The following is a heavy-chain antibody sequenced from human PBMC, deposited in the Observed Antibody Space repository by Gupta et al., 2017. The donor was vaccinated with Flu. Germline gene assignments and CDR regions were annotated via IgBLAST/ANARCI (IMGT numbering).Heavy chain of an antibody. CDR2: INHSGST. D-gene: IGHD3-22*01. CDR3: ARARDYYDSLWFDY. V-gene: IGHV4-34*01. J-gene: IGHJ4*02. Sequence: QVQLQQWGAGLLKPSETLSLTCAVYGGSFSGYYWSWIRQPPGKGLEWIGEINHSGSTNYNPSLKSRVTISVDTSKNQFSLKLSSVTAADTAVYYCARARDYYDSLWFDYWGQGTLVTVSS. CDR1: GGSFSGYY.